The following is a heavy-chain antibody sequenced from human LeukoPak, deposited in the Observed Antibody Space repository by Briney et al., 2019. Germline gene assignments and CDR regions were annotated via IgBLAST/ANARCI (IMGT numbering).Heavy chain of an antibody. V-gene: IGHV4-30-4*08. CDR2: IYYSGST. CDR3: AREYGDATFDY. D-gene: IGHD4-17*01. CDR1: GGSFSGYY. J-gene: IGHJ4*02. Sequence: PSETLSLTCAVYGGSFSGYYWSWIRQPPGKGLEWIGYIYYSGSTYYNPSLKSRVTISVDTSKNQFSLKLSSVTAADTAVYYCAREYGDATFDYWGQGTLVTASS.